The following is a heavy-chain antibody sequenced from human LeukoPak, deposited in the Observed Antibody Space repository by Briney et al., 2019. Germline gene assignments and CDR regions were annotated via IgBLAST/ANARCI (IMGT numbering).Heavy chain of an antibody. V-gene: IGHV4-59*01. Sequence: SETLSLTCTVSGGSISSYYWSWIRQPPGKGLEWIGYIYYSGSTNYNPSLKSRVTISVDTSRNQFSLKLSSVTAADTAVYYCARVFLDGTYYDFWSGYSKYYYGMDVWGQGTTVTVSS. CDR2: IYYSGST. CDR1: GGSISSYY. J-gene: IGHJ6*02. D-gene: IGHD3-3*01. CDR3: ARVFLDGTYYDFWSGYSKYYYGMDV.